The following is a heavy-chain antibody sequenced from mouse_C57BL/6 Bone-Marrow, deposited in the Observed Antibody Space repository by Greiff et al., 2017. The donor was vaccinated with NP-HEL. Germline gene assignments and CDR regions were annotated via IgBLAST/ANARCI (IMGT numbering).Heavy chain of an antibody. CDR1: VYTFTSYG. V-gene: IGHV1-81*01. CDR2: IYPRSGNT. D-gene: IGHD1-2*01. Sequence: QVQLKESGAELARPGASVKLSCKASVYTFTSYGISWVKQRTGQGLEWIGEIYPRSGNTYYNEKFKGKATLTADKSSSTAYMELRSLTSEDSAVYFCASYGGGYWGQGTTLTVSS. CDR3: ASYGGGY. J-gene: IGHJ2*01.